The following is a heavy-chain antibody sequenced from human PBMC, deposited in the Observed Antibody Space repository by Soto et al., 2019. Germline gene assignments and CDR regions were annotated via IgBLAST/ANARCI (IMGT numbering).Heavy chain of an antibody. CDR2: INWNGGST. Sequence: GGSLRLSCAASGFTFDDYGMSWVRQAPGKGLEWVSGINWNGGSTGYADSVKGRFTISRDNAKNSLYLQMNSLRAEDTALCHCARLRTIFGVVISPYMDVWGKGTTVTVSS. CDR3: ARLRTIFGVVISPYMDV. D-gene: IGHD3-3*01. CDR1: GFTFDDYG. V-gene: IGHV3-20*01. J-gene: IGHJ6*03.